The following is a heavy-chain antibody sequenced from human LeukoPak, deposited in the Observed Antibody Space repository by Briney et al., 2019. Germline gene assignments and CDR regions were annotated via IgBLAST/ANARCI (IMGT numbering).Heavy chain of an antibody. CDR3: ARAAPTADIVVVPAALSWYFDL. D-gene: IGHD2-2*01. J-gene: IGHJ2*01. CDR2: IIPILGIA. Sequence: SVKVSCKASGGTFSSYAISWVRQAPGQGLEWMGRIIPILGIANYAQKFQGRVTITADKSTSTAYMELSSLRSEDTAVYYCARAAPTADIVVVPAALSWYFDLWGRGTLVTVSS. CDR1: GGTFSSYA. V-gene: IGHV1-69*04.